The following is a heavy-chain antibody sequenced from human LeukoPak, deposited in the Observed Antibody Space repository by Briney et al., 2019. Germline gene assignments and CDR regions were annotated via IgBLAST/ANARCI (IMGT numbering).Heavy chain of an antibody. V-gene: IGHV1-18*01. CDR1: GYTFTNYG. CDR3: ARVPLGYCSGGSCYPYFDY. J-gene: IGHJ4*02. D-gene: IGHD2-15*01. CDR2: ITPNGGDT. Sequence: ASVKVSCKASGYTFTNYGVTWVRQAPGQGLEWMGWITPNGGDTDYAQKFQDRVTLTTDTSTSTVYLELRSLRSDDTAVYYCARVPLGYCSGGSCYPYFDYWGQGTLVTVSS.